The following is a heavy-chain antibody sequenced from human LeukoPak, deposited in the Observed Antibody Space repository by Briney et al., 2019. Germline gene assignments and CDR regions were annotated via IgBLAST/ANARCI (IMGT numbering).Heavy chain of an antibody. CDR1: GYSISSGYY. D-gene: IGHD6-19*01. Sequence: KPSETLSLTCAVSGYSISSGYYWGWIRQPPGQGLEWIGSIYHSGSTYYNPSLKSRVTISVDTSKNQFSLKLSSVTAADTAVYYCARSIAVAGTVFDYWGQGTLVTFSS. J-gene: IGHJ4*02. CDR3: ARSIAVAGTVFDY. V-gene: IGHV4-38-2*01. CDR2: IYHSGST.